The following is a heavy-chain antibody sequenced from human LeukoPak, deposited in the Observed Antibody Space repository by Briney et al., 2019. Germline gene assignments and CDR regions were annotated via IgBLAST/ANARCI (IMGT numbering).Heavy chain of an antibody. J-gene: IGHJ4*02. CDR2: ISSSSSTI. D-gene: IGHD1-26*01. V-gene: IGHV3-48*04. Sequence: PGGSLRLSCAASGFTFSSYSMNWVRQAPGKGLEWVSYISSSSSTIYYADSVKGRSTISRDNAKNSLYLQMNSLRAEDTAVHYCARDPVPRWEPSYYFDYWGQGTLVTVSS. CDR3: ARDPVPRWEPSYYFDY. CDR1: GFTFSSYS.